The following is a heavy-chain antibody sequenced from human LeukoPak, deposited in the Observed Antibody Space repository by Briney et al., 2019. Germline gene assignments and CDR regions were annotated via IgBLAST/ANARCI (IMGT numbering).Heavy chain of an antibody. V-gene: IGHV5-51*01. J-gene: IGHJ4*02. CDR2: IYPGDSDT. Sequence: GESLKIPLKGSGYDFTTYWIAWVRQMPGKGLEWMRIIYPGDSDTIYSPSFQGQVTISADKSVSTAYLKWSSLKASDTAMYYCARRVGSYEYLDYGGQGTLVTVSS. CDR1: GYDFTTYW. D-gene: IGHD3-10*01. CDR3: ARRVGSYEYLDY.